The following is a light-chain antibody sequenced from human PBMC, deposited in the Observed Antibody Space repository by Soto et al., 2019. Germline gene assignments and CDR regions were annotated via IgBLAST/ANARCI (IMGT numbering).Light chain of an antibody. J-gene: IGLJ3*02. Sequence: QSALTQPRSVSGSPGQSVTISCTGASSDVGGYNYVSWYQQHPGKAPKLMVYDVVRGLSDRFSGSKSGTTAFLTISGLQAEDEADYYCSSHTSSTYWVFGTGTKVTVL. CDR2: DVV. CDR3: SSHTSSTYWV. CDR1: SSDVGGYNY. V-gene: IGLV2-11*01.